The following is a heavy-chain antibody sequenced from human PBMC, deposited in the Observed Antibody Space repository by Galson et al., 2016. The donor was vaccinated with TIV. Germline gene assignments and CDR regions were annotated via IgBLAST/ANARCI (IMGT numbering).Heavy chain of an antibody. D-gene: IGHD3-10*01. CDR2: ISSGGYT. CDR3: AKDMTTIMDRAVSSYDALHV. CDR1: GLTVKSNY. V-gene: IGHV3-53*01. J-gene: IGHJ3*01. Sequence: SLRLSCAASGLTVKSNYMTWVRRAPGKGLEFVSLISSGGYTFYADSAKGRFTISRDNSKNTLYLQMNSLRADDTAVYYCAKDMTTIMDRAVSSYDALHVWGQGTMVTVSS.